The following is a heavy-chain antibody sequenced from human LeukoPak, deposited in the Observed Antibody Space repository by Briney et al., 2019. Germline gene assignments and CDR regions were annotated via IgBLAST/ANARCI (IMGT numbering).Heavy chain of an antibody. CDR1: GGSISSYY. D-gene: IGHD2-2*01. J-gene: IGHJ5*02. V-gene: IGHV4-59*01. CDR2: IYYSGST. CDR3: ARTTEDCSSTSCYQYWFDP. Sequence: SETLSLTCTVSGGSISSYYWSWIRQPPGKGLEWVGYIYYSGSTNYNPSLKSRVTISVDTSKNQFSLKLNSVTAADTAVYYCARTTEDCSSTSCYQYWFDPWGQGTLVTVSS.